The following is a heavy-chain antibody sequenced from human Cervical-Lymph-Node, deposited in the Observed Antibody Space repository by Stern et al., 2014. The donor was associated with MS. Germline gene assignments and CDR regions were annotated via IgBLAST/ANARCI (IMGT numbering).Heavy chain of an antibody. CDR2: IYSGGTT. CDR1: GFTVSSNY. Sequence: VQLVQSGGGLVQPGGSLRLSCAASGFTVSSNYMNWVRQAPGKGLEWVAVIYSGGTTHYADSVKGRFTISRDNSENTVYLQMNSLRDEDTAVYYCAREEPPYGDATYSYYGMDVWGQGTTVTVSS. J-gene: IGHJ6*02. V-gene: IGHV3-66*01. D-gene: IGHD4-17*01. CDR3: AREEPPYGDATYSYYGMDV.